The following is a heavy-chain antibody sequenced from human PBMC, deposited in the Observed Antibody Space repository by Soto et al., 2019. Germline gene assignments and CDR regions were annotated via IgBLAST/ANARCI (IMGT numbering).Heavy chain of an antibody. CDR1: GGSFSGYY. CDR2: INHSGST. V-gene: IGHV4-34*01. Sequence: SETLSLTGAVYGGSFSGYYWSWIRQPPGKGLEWIGEINHSGSTNYNPSLKSRVTISVDTSKNQFSLKLSSVTAADTAVYYCASLPYYGMDVWGQGTTVTVSS. CDR3: ASLPYYGMDV. J-gene: IGHJ6*02.